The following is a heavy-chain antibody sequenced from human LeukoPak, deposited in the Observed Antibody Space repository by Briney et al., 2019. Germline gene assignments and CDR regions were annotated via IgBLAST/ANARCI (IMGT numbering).Heavy chain of an antibody. CDR1: GFTFSSYA. Sequence: GGSLRLSCVASGFTFSSYAMNWVRRAPGKGLEWVSAISGSGGSTYYADSVKGRFTISRDNSKNTLYLQMNSLRAEDTAVYYCAKGSSGWHPTGVFDYWGQGTLVTVSS. CDR2: ISGSGGST. CDR3: AKGSSGWHPTGVFDY. D-gene: IGHD6-19*01. J-gene: IGHJ4*02. V-gene: IGHV3-23*01.